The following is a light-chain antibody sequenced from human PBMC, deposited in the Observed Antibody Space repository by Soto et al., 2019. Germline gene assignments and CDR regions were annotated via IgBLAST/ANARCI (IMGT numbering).Light chain of an antibody. CDR1: SSNIGRNT. CDR2: NNN. CDR3: AVWDASLNGRV. J-gene: IGLJ3*02. V-gene: IGLV1-44*01. Sequence: QSVVTQPPSASGTPGQRVTISCSGSSSNIGRNTVNWYQQFPGTAPNLLIYNNNERPSGVPDRFSGSKSGTSASLAISGLRSEDEADYYCAVWDASLNGRVFGGGTKLTVL.